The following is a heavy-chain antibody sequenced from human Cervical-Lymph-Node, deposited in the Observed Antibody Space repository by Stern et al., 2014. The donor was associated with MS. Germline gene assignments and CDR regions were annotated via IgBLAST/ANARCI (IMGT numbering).Heavy chain of an antibody. J-gene: IGHJ3*02. D-gene: IGHD6-6*01. CDR3: AREGYSSSYDAFDI. V-gene: IGHV4-4*02. CDR1: GGSISSSTW. Sequence: QLQLQESGPGLVTPSGPLSLTCAVSGGSISSSTWWSWVRQPPGQVLEGIGEIYPSGSTNSHPSLQSRFPLSVDKSKYPSYLTLSSVTAADTAVYYCAREGYSSSYDAFDIWGQGTMVTVSS. CDR2: IYPSGST.